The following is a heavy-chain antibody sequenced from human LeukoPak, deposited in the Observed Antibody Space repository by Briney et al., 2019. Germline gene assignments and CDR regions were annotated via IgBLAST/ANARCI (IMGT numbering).Heavy chain of an antibody. Sequence: SETLSLTCTVSGDSISSRNYYWGWIRQPPGKGLECIGSFYYTENPEYNPSLKSRVTISADTSKNQLSLKLSSVTAADTAVYYCARLERAHCNSPTCYVHWGQGTLVTVSS. V-gene: IGHV4-39*01. J-gene: IGHJ4*02. D-gene: IGHD2-2*01. CDR1: GDSISSRNYY. CDR3: ARLERAHCNSPTCYVH. CDR2: FYYTENP.